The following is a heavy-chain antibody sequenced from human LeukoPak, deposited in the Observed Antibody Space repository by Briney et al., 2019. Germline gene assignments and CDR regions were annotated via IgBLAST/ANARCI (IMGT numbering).Heavy chain of an antibody. J-gene: IGHJ6*02. Sequence: GGSLSLSCAASGFTFSSYAMHWVRQAPGKGLEGVSGISWNSGSIGYADAVKGRFTISRDNAKNSLYLQMNSLRAEDTALYYCAKDSTPSSSWRYYYCYYGMDVWGQGTTVTVSS. CDR2: ISWNSGSI. CDR1: GFTFSSYA. D-gene: IGHD6-13*01. CDR3: AKDSTPSSSWRYYYCYYGMDV. V-gene: IGHV3-9*01.